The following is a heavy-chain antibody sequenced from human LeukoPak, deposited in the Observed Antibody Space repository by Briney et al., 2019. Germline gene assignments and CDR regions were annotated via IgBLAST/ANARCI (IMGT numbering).Heavy chain of an antibody. V-gene: IGHV4-30-4*07. CDR1: GGSISGGGYS. Sequence: SETLSLTCAVSGGSISGGGYSGSWIRQPPGRGRECILEVDYSVNTYYSQYLKRRVTISVDTSQNQFPLKLSSVTATDTAVYFCARGRVSSSVYYSTYYYYFYMDVWGKGTTVTVSS. CDR2: VDYSVNT. CDR3: ARGRVSSSVYYSTYYYYFYMDV. D-gene: IGHD4-11*01. J-gene: IGHJ6*03.